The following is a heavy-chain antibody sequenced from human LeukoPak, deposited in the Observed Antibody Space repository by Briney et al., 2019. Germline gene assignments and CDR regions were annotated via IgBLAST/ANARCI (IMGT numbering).Heavy chain of an antibody. CDR2: ISSNGGNT. Sequence: GGSLRLSCAASGFTFSSYAMHWVRQAPGKGLEYVSAISSNGGNTYYANSVKGRFTISRDNSKNTLYLQMGSLRAEDMAVYYCARVSDGYLDAFDIWGQGTMVTVSS. D-gene: IGHD5-24*01. CDR3: ARVSDGYLDAFDI. J-gene: IGHJ3*02. CDR1: GFTFSSYA. V-gene: IGHV3-64*01.